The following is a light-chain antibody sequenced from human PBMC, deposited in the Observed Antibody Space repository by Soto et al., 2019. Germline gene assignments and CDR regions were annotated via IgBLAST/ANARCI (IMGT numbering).Light chain of an antibody. CDR2: GAS. CDR3: QHYNDWPPSFT. Sequence: EILMTQSPATLSVSPGERATLSCRASQSLNMTLAWYQQKPGQAPRLIIYGASTSASGIQARCSGRGSGTEFTLTISSLQSEDFALYYCQHYNDWPPSFTSVPGTKVDL. CDR1: QSLNMT. V-gene: IGKV3D-15*01. J-gene: IGKJ3*01.